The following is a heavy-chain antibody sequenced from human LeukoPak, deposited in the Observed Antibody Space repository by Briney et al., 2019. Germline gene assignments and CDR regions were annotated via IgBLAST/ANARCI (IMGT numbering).Heavy chain of an antibody. J-gene: IGHJ4*02. Sequence: GGSLRLSCAASGFIFRNYGMNWVRQAPGKGLEWVSYISASSGSINYADSVQGRFTISRDNAQNSLFLQMNSLRGDGTAVYYCARGGAARPDYWGQGTLVTVSS. CDR1: GFIFRNYG. V-gene: IGHV3-21*06. CDR3: ARGGAARPDY. D-gene: IGHD6-6*01. CDR2: ISASSGSI.